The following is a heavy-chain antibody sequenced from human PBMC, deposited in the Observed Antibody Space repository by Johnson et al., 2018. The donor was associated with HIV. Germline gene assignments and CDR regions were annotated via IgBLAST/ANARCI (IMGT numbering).Heavy chain of an antibody. V-gene: IGHV3-73*01. CDR1: GFTFSGSA. CDR2: IRSEDNTYAT. D-gene: IGHD2-2*01. J-gene: IGHJ3*02. Sequence: MQLVESGGGLVQSVGSLKLSCTSSGFTFSGSAMHWVRQASGKGLEWVGRIRSEDNTYATAYAASVKGRFTISRDDSKNTAYLQMNSLKTEDTAVYYCTTGPLRSSRGAFDIWGQGTMVTVSS. CDR3: TTGPLRSSRGAFDI.